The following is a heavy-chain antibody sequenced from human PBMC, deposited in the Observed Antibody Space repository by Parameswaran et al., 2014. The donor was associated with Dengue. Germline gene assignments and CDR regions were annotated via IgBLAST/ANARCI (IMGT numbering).Heavy chain of an antibody. J-gene: IGHJ6*02. CDR2: SHPNNGGT. V-gene: IGHV1-2*02. Sequence: WVRQAPGQGLEWMGWSHPNNGGTSYAQKFQGRVTVTRDTSISTGYMEVTRLTSDDTAVYYCARGDYYSHFGMDVWGQGTTVTVSS. CDR3: ARGDYYSHFGMDV.